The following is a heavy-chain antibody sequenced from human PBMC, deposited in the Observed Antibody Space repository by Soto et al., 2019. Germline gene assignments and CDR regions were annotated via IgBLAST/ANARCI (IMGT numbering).Heavy chain of an antibody. V-gene: IGHV1-8*01. CDR2: VNPNNGYT. D-gene: IGHD3-10*01. Sequence: QVQLVQSGAELKKPGASVKVSCKASGYTFSNYDMNWVRQATGQGPEWIGWVNPNNGYTGYAQKFQGRVTLTTDISTTTAYMELTSLRSEDTAIYYCAKVSRKGSAIDFVYWGQGTLITVSS. J-gene: IGHJ4*02. CDR1: GYTFSNYD. CDR3: AKVSRKGSAIDFVY.